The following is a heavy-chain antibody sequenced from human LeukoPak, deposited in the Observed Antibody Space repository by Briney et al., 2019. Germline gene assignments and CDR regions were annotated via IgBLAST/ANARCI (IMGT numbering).Heavy chain of an antibody. V-gene: IGHV4-34*01. J-gene: IGHJ4*02. Sequence: SETLSLTCAVYGGSFSGYYWSWIRQPPGKGLEWVGTISYSGSTYYNSSLKSRVSISIDTSKNQFSLKLTSVAAADTAVYYCTRAARRISAAHPSYFDYWGQGTLVTVSS. CDR1: GGSFSGYY. CDR2: ISYSGST. D-gene: IGHD3-3*02. CDR3: TRAARRISAAHPSYFDY.